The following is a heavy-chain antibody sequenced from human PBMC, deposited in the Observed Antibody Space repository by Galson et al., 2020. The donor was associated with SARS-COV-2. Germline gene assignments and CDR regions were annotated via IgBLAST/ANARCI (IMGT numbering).Heavy chain of an antibody. V-gene: IGHV3-23*01. CDR2: ITAHADST. D-gene: IGHD3-22*01. J-gene: IGHJ4*02. CDR1: GFTFSSCA. Sequence: GGSLRLSCAASGFTFSSCAMSWVRQAPGKGLEWVSLITAHADSTYYADSVKSRFTISRDNSKNTLYLQMSSLRAEDTALYYCAKEVGSAYGFDYFDYWGQGNLVTVSS. CDR3: AKEVGSAYGFDYFDY.